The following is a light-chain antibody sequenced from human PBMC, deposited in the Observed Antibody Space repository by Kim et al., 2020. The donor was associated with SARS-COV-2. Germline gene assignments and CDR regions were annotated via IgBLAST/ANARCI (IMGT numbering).Light chain of an antibody. CDR3: QNFNTYVVT. Sequence: ASDRTSITISCSESQSMSSALAQYKQRPGPAPIILVSAAYTSGSPATLRFSGSGAETDFTITIRSLQAEDFATYYRQNFNTYVVTFGGGTKVDIK. CDR1: QSMSSA. J-gene: IGKJ4*01. V-gene: IGKV1-13*02. CDR2: AAY.